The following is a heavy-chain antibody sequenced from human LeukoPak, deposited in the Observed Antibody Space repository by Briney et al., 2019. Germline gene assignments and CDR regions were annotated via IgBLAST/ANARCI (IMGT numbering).Heavy chain of an antibody. V-gene: IGHV4-59*01. CDR3: ATHPPKVCTGGSCTDY. CDR1: GGSISSYS. CDR2: IYYSGST. D-gene: IGHD2-15*01. J-gene: IGHJ4*02. Sequence: SETLSLTCTVSGGSISSYSWSWIRQPPGKGLEWIGYIYYSGSTNYNPSLKSRVTISVDTSKNQFSLKLSSVTAADTAVYYCATHPPKVCTGGSCTDYWGQGTLVTVSS.